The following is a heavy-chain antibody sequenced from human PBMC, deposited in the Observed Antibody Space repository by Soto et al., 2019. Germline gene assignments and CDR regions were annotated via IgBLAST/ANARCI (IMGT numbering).Heavy chain of an antibody. CDR3: ASVYFDWSKDAFDI. D-gene: IGHD3-9*01. CDR2: ISAYNGNT. V-gene: IGHV1-18*01. Sequence: GASVKVSCKASGYTFTSYAMHWVRQAPGQRLEWMGWISAYNGNTNYAQKLQGRVTMTTDTSTSTAYTELRSLRSDDTAVYYCASVYFDWSKDAFDIWGQGTMVTVSS. CDR1: GYTFTSYA. J-gene: IGHJ3*02.